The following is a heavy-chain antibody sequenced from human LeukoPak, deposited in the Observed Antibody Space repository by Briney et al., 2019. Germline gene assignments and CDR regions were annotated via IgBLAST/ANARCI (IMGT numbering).Heavy chain of an antibody. Sequence: ASVTVSCKASGYTFTSYAMHWVRQAPGQRLEWMGWINAGNGNTKYSQKFQGRVTITRDTSASTAYMELSSLGSEDTAVYYCARDRPPLYYFDYWGQGTLVTVSS. CDR3: ARDRPPLYYFDY. J-gene: IGHJ4*02. CDR2: INAGNGNT. D-gene: IGHD2-15*01. V-gene: IGHV1-3*01. CDR1: GYTFTSYA.